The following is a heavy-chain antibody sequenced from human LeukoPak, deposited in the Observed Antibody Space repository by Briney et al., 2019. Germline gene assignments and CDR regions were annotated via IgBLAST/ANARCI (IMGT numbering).Heavy chain of an antibody. CDR2: INTDGSST. CDR3: ARAPYRRYEASYDP. V-gene: IGHV3-74*01. Sequence: GGSLRLSCAASGFTFSSYWMHWVRQAPGKGLVWVSRINTDGSSTSYADSVKGRFTISRDNAKNTLYLQMNSLRAEDTAVYYCARAPYRRYEASYDPWGQGTLVTVSS. J-gene: IGHJ5*02. D-gene: IGHD1-1*01. CDR1: GFTFSSYW.